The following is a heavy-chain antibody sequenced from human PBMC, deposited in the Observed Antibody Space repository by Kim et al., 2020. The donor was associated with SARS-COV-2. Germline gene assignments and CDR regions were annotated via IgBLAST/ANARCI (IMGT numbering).Heavy chain of an antibody. J-gene: IGHJ3*02. D-gene: IGHD3-16*01. CDR1: GFTFSAYD. V-gene: IGHV3-48*02. Sequence: GGSLRLSCATSGFTFSAYDMNWVRQAPGRGLEWLSFITKTSTTIYYADSVKGRFTIFRDNARDSLYLQMNGLRDEDTAIYYCVRDRMGGAFDIWGQGTMVTVSS. CDR3: VRDRMGGAFDI. CDR2: ITKTSTTI.